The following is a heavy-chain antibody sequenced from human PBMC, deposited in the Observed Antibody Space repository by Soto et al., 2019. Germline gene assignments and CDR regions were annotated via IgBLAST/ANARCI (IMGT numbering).Heavy chain of an antibody. Sequence: GGSLRLSCAASGFTFSSFAMSWVRQAPGKGLEWVSAISGSGGSTYYADSVKGRFTISRDNSKNTLYLQMNSLRAEDTAVYYCAKDKAPLRSAIEYWGQGTLVTVSS. J-gene: IGHJ4*02. CDR1: GFTFSSFA. CDR3: AKDKAPLRSAIEY. CDR2: ISGSGGST. D-gene: IGHD3-3*01. V-gene: IGHV3-23*01.